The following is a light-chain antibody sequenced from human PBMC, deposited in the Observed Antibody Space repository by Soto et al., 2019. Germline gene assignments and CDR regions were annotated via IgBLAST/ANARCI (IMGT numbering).Light chain of an antibody. Sequence: DIQMTQSPSTLSASVGDRVTITCRASQTVSAWLAWYQQKPGNAPKLLIYDASTLESGVPSRFSGSGSGTDFTLTISSLQPEDFATYYCQQSYSTPWTFGQGTKVDIK. CDR2: DAS. V-gene: IGKV1-5*01. CDR3: QQSYSTPWT. J-gene: IGKJ1*01. CDR1: QTVSAW.